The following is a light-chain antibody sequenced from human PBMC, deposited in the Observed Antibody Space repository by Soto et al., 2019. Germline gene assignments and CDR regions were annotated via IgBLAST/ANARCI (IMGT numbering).Light chain of an antibody. CDR2: RDS. Sequence: SYELTQPLSVSVALGQTARITCGGNNIGSKNVHWYQQKPGQAPVLVIYRDSNRPSGIPERFSGSNSGNTATLTISRAQAGDEADYYCQVWDTLNVFGTGTQLTVL. V-gene: IGLV3-9*01. CDR1: NIGSKN. CDR3: QVWDTLNV. J-gene: IGLJ6*01.